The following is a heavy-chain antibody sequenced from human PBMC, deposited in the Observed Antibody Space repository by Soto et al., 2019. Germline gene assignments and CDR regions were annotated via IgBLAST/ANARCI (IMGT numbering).Heavy chain of an antibody. Sequence: ASLKVSCKASGYTFTIYGISWVRQAPGQGLERMGWISAYNGNTNYAQKLQGRVTMTTDTSTSTAYMELRSLRSDDTAVYYCARDGSXWNYRNWFDPWGQGTLVTVSS. J-gene: IGHJ5*02. CDR1: GYTFTIYG. CDR2: ISAYNGNT. D-gene: IGHD1-7*01. CDR3: ARDGSXWNYRNWFDP. V-gene: IGHV1-18*01.